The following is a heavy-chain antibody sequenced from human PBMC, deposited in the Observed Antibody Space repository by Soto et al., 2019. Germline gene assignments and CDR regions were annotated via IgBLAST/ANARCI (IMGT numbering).Heavy chain of an antibody. V-gene: IGHV3-23*01. Sequence: EVQLLESGGGMVQPGGSLRLSCAASGFTFRSFAMTWVRQAPGRGLEWVSDISRSGYDTYYADSVKGRFTISRDNSQNTLFLQMNSLRAEDTAVYYCSRGGWGTITDYWGQGTLVTASP. CDR1: GFTFRSFA. CDR2: ISRSGYDT. J-gene: IGHJ4*02. CDR3: SRGGWGTITDY. D-gene: IGHD3-16*01.